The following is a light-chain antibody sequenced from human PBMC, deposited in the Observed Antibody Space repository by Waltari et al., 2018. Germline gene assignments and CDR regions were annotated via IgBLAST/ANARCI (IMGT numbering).Light chain of an antibody. Sequence: EVVMTQSPATLSVSPGERATPSCRASQSVSTNLAWYQHKPGKAPRLLIYGASTRATGIPARFSGSGSGTEFTLTITSLQSEDFAAYYCQQYNSWPPWTFGQGTTVEIK. CDR3: QQYNSWPPWT. V-gene: IGKV3-15*01. CDR1: QSVSTN. J-gene: IGKJ1*01. CDR2: GAS.